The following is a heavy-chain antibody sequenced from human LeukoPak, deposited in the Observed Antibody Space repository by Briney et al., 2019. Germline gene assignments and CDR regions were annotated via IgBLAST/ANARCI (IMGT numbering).Heavy chain of an antibody. V-gene: IGHV4-34*01. D-gene: IGHD3-10*01. CDR3: ASLDDYHGSGSYGNFDY. J-gene: IGHJ4*02. CDR1: GGSFSGYY. CDR2: INHSGST. Sequence: SETLSLTCAVYGGSFSGYYWSWIRQPPGKGLEWIGEINHSGSTNYNPSLKSRVTISVDTSKNQFSLKLSSVTAADTAVYYCASLDDYHGSGSYGNFDYWGQGTLVTVSS.